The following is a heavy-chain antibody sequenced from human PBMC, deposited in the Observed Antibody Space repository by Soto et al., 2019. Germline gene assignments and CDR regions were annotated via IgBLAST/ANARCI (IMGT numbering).Heavy chain of an antibody. CDR3: AKDRVPYVDTAMVYVFDY. V-gene: IGHV3-30*18. D-gene: IGHD5-18*01. CDR2: ISYDGSNK. CDR1: GFTFSSYG. J-gene: IGHJ4*02. Sequence: GGSLRLSCAASGFTFSSYGMHWVRQAPGKGLEWVALISYDGSNKYYADSVKGRFTISRDNSKNTLYLQMNSLRAEDTAVYYCAKDRVPYVDTAMVYVFDYWGQGTLVTVSS.